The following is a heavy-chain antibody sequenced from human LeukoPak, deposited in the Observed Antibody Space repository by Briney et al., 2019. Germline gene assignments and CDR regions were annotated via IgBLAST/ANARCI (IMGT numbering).Heavy chain of an antibody. J-gene: IGHJ4*02. CDR3: ARTYRTTVTHYYFDH. D-gene: IGHD4-17*01. CDR1: GDSISVYY. V-gene: IGHV4-59*08. Sequence: SEILSLTCTVSGDSISVYYWSWIRQPPGKGQEWIGFINYSGSTTYNPSLKSRVTISVDTSKNLFSLEVTSVTAADTAVYYCARTYRTTVTHYYFDHWGQGALVTVTS. CDR2: INYSGST.